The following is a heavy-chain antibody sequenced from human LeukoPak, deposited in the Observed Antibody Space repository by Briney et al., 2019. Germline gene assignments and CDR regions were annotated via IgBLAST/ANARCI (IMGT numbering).Heavy chain of an antibody. CDR3: LVDTAMDRAVDY. V-gene: IGHV1-8*02. CDR1: GYTFTSYD. CDR2: MNPNSGNT. D-gene: IGHD5-18*01. J-gene: IGHJ4*02. Sequence: GASVKVSCKASGYTFTSYDINWVRQATGQGLEWMGWMNPNSGNTGYAQKFQGRVTMTRDTSISTAYMELSRLRSDDTAVYYCLVDTAMDRAVDYWGQGTLVTVSS.